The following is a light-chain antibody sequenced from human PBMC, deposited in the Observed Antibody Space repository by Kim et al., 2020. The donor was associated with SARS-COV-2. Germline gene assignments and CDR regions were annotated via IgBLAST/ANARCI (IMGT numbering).Light chain of an antibody. CDR2: YDR. CDR1: NFGSKI. Sequence: APGGKARIACGGDNFGSKIVHWYQQRPGPAPVLVIFYDRERPSRIPARISGSKSGNTATLTISRVEAGDEADYYCQVWDNSTDHWVFGGGTQLTVL. J-gene: IGLJ3*02. CDR3: QVWDNSTDHWV. V-gene: IGLV3-21*04.